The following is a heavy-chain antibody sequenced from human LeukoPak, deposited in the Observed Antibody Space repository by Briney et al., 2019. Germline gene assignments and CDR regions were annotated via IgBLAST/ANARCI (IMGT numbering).Heavy chain of an antibody. V-gene: IGHV3-23*01. Sequence: PGGSLRLSCAASGFTFSNYAMSWVRQAPGKGLEWVSAILGSGGSTYYADSVKGRFTVSRDNSKRTLYLQMNSLRAEDTALYYCAKWGDYDVLTGYYVPDYWGQGTLVTVSS. J-gene: IGHJ4*02. CDR3: AKWGDYDVLTGYYVPDY. CDR1: GFTFSNYA. CDR2: ILGSGGST. D-gene: IGHD3-9*01.